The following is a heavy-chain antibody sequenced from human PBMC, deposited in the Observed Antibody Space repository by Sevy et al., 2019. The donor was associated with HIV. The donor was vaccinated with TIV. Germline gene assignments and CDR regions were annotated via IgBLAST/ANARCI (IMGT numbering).Heavy chain of an antibody. CDR2: ISDSGGNT. D-gene: IGHD3-22*01. V-gene: IGHV3-23*01. Sequence: GGSLRLSCAASGFTFSSYAMSWVRQAPEKGLEWVSAISDSGGNTYYADSGKGRFTMSRDNSRNTLYLQMNSLRAEDAAVYYCAKDPPTHNYYGSSGYFDNWGQGTLVTVSS. J-gene: IGHJ5*02. CDR1: GFTFSSYA. CDR3: AKDPPTHNYYGSSGYFDN.